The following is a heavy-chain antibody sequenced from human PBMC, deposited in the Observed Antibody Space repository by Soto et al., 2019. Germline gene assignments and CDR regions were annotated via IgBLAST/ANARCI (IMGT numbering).Heavy chain of an antibody. V-gene: IGHV3-23*01. D-gene: IGHD6-13*01. CDR1: GFIFRNYA. CDR2: ISSSGTST. J-gene: IGHJ4*02. Sequence: EVQLLESGGGLVQPGGSLRLSCAASGFIFRNYAMSWVRQAPGKGLEWVSLISSSGTSTYYADSVSGRFTISRDDSKNTVYLQVNSLRAEDTAIYYCATYISSRSNFGHWGQGTLINVSS. CDR3: ATYISSRSNFGH.